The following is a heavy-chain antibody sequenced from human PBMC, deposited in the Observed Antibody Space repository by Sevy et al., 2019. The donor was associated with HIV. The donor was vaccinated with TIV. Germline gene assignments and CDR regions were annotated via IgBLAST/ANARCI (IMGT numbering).Heavy chain of an antibody. CDR3: ARRYSSIKSAASDY. Sequence: GGSLRLSCAASGFTFSSYSMNWVRQAPGKGLEWVSSISSSSSYIYYADSVKGRFTISRDNAKNSLYLQMNSLGAEDTAVYYCARRYSSIKSAASDYWGQGTLVTVSS. D-gene: IGHD2-21*01. CDR2: ISSSSSYI. J-gene: IGHJ4*02. V-gene: IGHV3-21*01. CDR1: GFTFSSYS.